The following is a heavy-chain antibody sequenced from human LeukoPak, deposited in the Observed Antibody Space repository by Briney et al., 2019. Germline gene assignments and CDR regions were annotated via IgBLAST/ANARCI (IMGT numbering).Heavy chain of an antibody. Sequence: GRSLRLSCAASGFTFSSYGMHWVRQAPGKGLEWVAVISYDGSNKYYADSVKGRFTISRDNSKNTLYLQMNSLRAEDTAVYYCAKDRTRRWLRIVDYWGQGTLVTVSS. V-gene: IGHV3-30*18. CDR3: AKDRTRRWLRIVDY. CDR1: GFTFSSYG. J-gene: IGHJ4*02. CDR2: ISYDGSNK. D-gene: IGHD5-24*01.